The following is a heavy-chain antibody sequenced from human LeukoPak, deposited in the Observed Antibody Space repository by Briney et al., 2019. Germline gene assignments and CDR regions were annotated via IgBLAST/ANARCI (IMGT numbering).Heavy chain of an antibody. CDR3: ARGYSYSSSGDY. Sequence: ASVKVSCKASGYTFTGYYMHWVRQAPGQGLEWMGWINPNSGGTNYAQKFQGRVTMTRDTSISTAYMELRSLRSDDTAVYYCARGYSYSSSGDYWGQGTLVTVSS. CDR2: INPNSGGT. V-gene: IGHV1-2*02. D-gene: IGHD6-13*01. J-gene: IGHJ4*02. CDR1: GYTFTGYY.